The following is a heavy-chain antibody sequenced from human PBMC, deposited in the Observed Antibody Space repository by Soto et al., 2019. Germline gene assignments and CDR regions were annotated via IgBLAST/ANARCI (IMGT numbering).Heavy chain of an antibody. CDR1: GYTFTSYG. V-gene: IGHV1-18*01. J-gene: IGHJ4*02. CDR2: ISAYNGNT. CDR3: ARDSIFGVVILRDPFDY. Sequence: ASVKVSGKASGYTFTSYGISWVRQAPGQGLEWMGWISAYNGNTNYAQKLQGRVTMTTDTSTSTAYMELRSLRSDDTAVYYCARDSIFGVVILRDPFDYWGQGTLVTVSS. D-gene: IGHD3-3*01.